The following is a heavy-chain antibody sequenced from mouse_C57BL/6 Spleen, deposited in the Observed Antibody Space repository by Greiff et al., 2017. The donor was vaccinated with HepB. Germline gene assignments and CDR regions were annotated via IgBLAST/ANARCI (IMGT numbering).Heavy chain of an antibody. D-gene: IGHD4-1*01. CDR1: GYTFTDYE. CDR3: TRTGTGFAY. J-gene: IGHJ3*01. Sequence: LVRPGASVTLSCKASGYTFTDYEMHWVKQTPVHGLEWIGAIDPETGGTAYNQKFKGKAILTADKSSSTAYMELRSLTSEDSAVYYCTRTGTGFAYWGQGTLVTVSA. CDR2: IDPETGGT. V-gene: IGHV1-15*01.